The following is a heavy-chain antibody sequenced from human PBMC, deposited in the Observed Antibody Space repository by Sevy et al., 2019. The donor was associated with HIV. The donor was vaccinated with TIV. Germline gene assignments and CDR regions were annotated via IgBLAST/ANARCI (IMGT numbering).Heavy chain of an antibody. D-gene: IGHD1-26*01. J-gene: IGHJ3*02. Sequence: GGSLRLSCAASGFTFNNFAMHWVRLAPGKGPEWVAVVSSDGAITYHADSVKGRFTVSSDNSMNTVYLQISSLRTADTDLYYCAKAYSVSYYDPYDAFDIWGQGTMVTVSS. V-gene: IGHV3-30-3*01. CDR2: VSSDGAIT. CDR1: GFTFNNFA. CDR3: AKAYSVSYYDPYDAFDI.